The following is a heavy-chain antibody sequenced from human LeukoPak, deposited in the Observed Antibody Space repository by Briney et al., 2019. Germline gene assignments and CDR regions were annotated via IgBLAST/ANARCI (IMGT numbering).Heavy chain of an antibody. CDR2: IIPIFSTA. D-gene: IGHD6-19*01. Sequence: GASVKVSCKASGGTFSSYAISWVRQAPGQGLEWMGGIIPIFSTANYAQKFQGRVTITADESTSTAYMELSSLRSEDTAVYYCARAVADDYYYCGMDVWGQGTTVTVSS. J-gene: IGHJ6*02. CDR1: GGTFSSYA. CDR3: ARAVADDYYYCGMDV. V-gene: IGHV1-69*01.